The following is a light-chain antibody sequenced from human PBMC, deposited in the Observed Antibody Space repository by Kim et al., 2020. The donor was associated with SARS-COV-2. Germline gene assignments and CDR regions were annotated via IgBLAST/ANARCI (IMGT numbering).Light chain of an antibody. V-gene: IGLV1-36*01. Sequence: RKRVTISCSRSSSNIGNTALNCYPQLPGNAPKLLIYYDDLLPSGVSDRFSGSKSGTSASLAISGLQSEDEADYYCAAWDDSLNGVVFGGGTQLTVL. CDR3: AAWDDSLNGVV. CDR1: SSNIGNTA. J-gene: IGLJ2*01. CDR2: YDD.